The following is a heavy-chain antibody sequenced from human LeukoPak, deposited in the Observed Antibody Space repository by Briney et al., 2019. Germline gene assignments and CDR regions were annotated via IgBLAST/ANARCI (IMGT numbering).Heavy chain of an antibody. D-gene: IGHD1-26*01. CDR2: ISSSSSYI. CDR3: ARHVRWEPSWFDP. V-gene: IGHV3-21*01. J-gene: IGHJ5*02. Sequence: GGSLRLSCAASGFTFSSYSMNWVRQAPGKGLEWVSSISSSSSYIYYADSVKGRFTISRDNAKNSLYLQMNSLRAEDTAVYYCARHVRWEPSWFDPWGQGTLVTVSS. CDR1: GFTFSSYS.